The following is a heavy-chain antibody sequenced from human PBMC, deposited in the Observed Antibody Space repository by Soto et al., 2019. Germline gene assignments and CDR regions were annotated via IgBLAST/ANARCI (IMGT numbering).Heavy chain of an antibody. CDR1: GFTFSSYG. V-gene: IGHV3-33*01. D-gene: IGHD6-6*01. J-gene: IGHJ4*02. Sequence: QVQRVESGGGVVQPGRSLRLSCAASGFTFSSYGMHWVRQAPGKGLEWVAVIWYDGSNKYYADSVKGRFTISRDNYKNTLYLQMNSLRAEDTAVYYCASSRREYSSSGAHDYWGQGTLVTVSS. CDR2: IWYDGSNK. CDR3: ASSRREYSSSGAHDY.